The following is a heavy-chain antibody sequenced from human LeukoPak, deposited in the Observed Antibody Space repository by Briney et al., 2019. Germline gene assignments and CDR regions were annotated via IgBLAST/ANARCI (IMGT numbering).Heavy chain of an antibody. Sequence: PSETLSLTCAVYGGSFSGYYWSWIRQPPGKGLEWIGEINHSGSTNYNPSLKSRVTISVDTSKNQFSLKLSSVTAADTAVYYCAPRLLPGRWFDPWGQGTLVTVSS. J-gene: IGHJ5*02. CDR2: INHSGST. V-gene: IGHV4-34*01. CDR3: APRLLPGRWFDP. CDR1: GGSFSGYY. D-gene: IGHD2-15*01.